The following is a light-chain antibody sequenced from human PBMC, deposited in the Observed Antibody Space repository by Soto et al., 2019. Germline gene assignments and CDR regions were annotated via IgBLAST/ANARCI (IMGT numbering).Light chain of an antibody. Sequence: QSVLTQPASVSGSPGQSITISCTGTSSDVGGYNYVCWYQQHPGKAPKVMIYDVSNRPSGVSNRFSGSKSGNTASLTISGLQVEDEADYYCSSYTSSSTRVVFGGGTKLTVL. V-gene: IGLV2-14*03. CDR2: DVS. CDR3: SSYTSSSTRVV. CDR1: SSDVGGYNY. J-gene: IGLJ2*01.